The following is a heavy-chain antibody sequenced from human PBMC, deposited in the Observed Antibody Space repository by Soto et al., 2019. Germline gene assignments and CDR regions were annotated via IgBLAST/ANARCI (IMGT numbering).Heavy chain of an antibody. J-gene: IGHJ4*02. Sequence: PGGSLRLSCAASGFTFGSYAMSWVRQAPGKGLEWVSSTNSGGDITYYADSVKGRFTISRGNSRNTLYLQMSSLRAEDTALYYCVKGYCSSTSCSGDYWGQGTQVTVSS. CDR3: VKGYCSSTSCSGDY. D-gene: IGHD2-2*01. V-gene: IGHV3-23*01. CDR2: TNSGGDIT. CDR1: GFTFGSYA.